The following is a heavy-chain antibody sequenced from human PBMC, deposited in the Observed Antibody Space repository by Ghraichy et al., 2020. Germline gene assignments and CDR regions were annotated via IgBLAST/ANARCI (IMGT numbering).Heavy chain of an antibody. Sequence: SETLSLTCTVSGGSISSSSHYWAWIRQTPGKGLEWIGAVYYTGNTYYNPSLESRVTISVETSKSQFSLTLSSMTAADTAVYFCARSGPQIWVRRGVFHGFDSWGQGTLVTASS. CDR3: ARSGPQIWVRRGVFHGFDS. V-gene: IGHV4-39*07. J-gene: IGHJ5*01. CDR2: VYYTGNT. CDR1: GGSISSSSHY. D-gene: IGHD3-16*01.